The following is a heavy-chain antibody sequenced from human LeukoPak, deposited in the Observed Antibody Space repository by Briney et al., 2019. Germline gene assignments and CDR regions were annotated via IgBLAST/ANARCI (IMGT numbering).Heavy chain of an antibody. CDR2: IRYDGTNK. V-gene: IGHV3-30*02. CDR1: GFTFSDYC. J-gene: IGHJ5*02. D-gene: IGHD3-10*01. CDR3: AKVTSPSAPRPLVLRP. Sequence: PGGSLRLSCAASGFTFSDYCMHWVRQAPGKGLEWVAFIRYDGTNKYYADSVMGRFTISRDNSKNTLYLQMHKMRIEDTAVYFCAKVTSPSAPRPLVLRPWGQGTLVSVSS.